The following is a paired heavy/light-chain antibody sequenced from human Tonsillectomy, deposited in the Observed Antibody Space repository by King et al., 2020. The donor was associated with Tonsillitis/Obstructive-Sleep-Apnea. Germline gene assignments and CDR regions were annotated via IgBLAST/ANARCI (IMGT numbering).Light chain of an antibody. CDR2: GAS. Sequence: TVMTQSPATLSVSPGDRVTLSCRASRSVSTELAWYQQRPGQAPRLLIYGASTRATGIPARFSGSGSGTEFTLTISSLQSEDFAVYYCQQYHTYPPYAFGQGTLLE. V-gene: IGKV3-15*01. CDR1: RSVSTE. CDR3: QQYHTYPPYA. J-gene: IGKJ2*01.
Heavy chain of an antibody. CDR2: VQTKATGGSI. D-gene: IGHD3-16*01. CDR1: GFTFTDAW. Sequence: EAQLVESGGGVVKPGESIRVSCVASGFTFTDAWMAWVRQAPGKGLEWIGRVQTKATGGSIDYAAHVKGRFTISRDDSKNTLYLQMSSLRIDDTGVYYCSTAGRPSRNCSSDGCYSYWYYHMDVWGKGTTVTVSS. V-gene: IGHV3-15*01. J-gene: IGHJ6*03. CDR3: STAGRPSRNCSSDGCYSYWYYHMDV.